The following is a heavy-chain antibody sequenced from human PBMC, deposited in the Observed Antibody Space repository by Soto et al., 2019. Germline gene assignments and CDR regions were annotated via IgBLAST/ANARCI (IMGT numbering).Heavy chain of an antibody. CDR2: ISPYTGNT. D-gene: IGHD3-16*01. CDR1: GYIFVSYA. V-gene: IGHV1-18*01. CDR3: VMVDNYVTPTPQDV. J-gene: IGHJ6*02. Sequence: QVQLVQSGDEVKKSGASVKVSCKASGYIFVSYAIAWVRHAPGQGLEWMGWISPYTGNTHSATKVQGRLTMTTDTSTSTAYMDLGSLTSDDTAVYYCVMVDNYVTPTPQDVWGQGTTVTVSS.